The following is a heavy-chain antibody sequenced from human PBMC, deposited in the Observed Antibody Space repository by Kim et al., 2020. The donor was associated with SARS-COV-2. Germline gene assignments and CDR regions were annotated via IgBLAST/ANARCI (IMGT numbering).Heavy chain of an antibody. J-gene: IGHJ4*02. CDR3: ARHLKQQLVDY. D-gene: IGHD6-13*01. Sequence: GESLKISCKGSGYSFTSYWISWVRQMPGKGLEWMGRIDPSDSYTNYSPSFQGHATISADKSISTAYLQWSSLKASDTAMYYCARHLKQQLVDYWGQGTLVSVSS. V-gene: IGHV5-10-1*01. CDR2: IDPSDSYT. CDR1: GYSFTSYW.